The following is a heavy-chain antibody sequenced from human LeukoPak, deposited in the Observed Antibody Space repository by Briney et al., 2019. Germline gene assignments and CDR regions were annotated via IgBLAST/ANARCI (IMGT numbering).Heavy chain of an antibody. CDR1: GFTVSVHY. V-gene: IGHV3-53*01. D-gene: IGHD1-26*01. CDR3: ARLHSVSIDY. J-gene: IGHJ4*02. Sequence: GGSLRHSCAASGFTVSVHYIGWARQAPGKGLEWVSVIHSGGTTYYADSVKGRFTISRDNSKNTLYLQMNSLRDEDTAVYYCARLHSVSIDYMGQGTLVTVSS. CDR2: IHSGGTT.